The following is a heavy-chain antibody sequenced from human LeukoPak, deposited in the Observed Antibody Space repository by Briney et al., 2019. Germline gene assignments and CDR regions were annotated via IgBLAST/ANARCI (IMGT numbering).Heavy chain of an antibody. D-gene: IGHD3-10*01. CDR3: ARAKPKNMVRGLIMRRESRYYFDY. J-gene: IGHJ4*02. CDR2: ISSSSSTI. CDR1: GFTFSSYS. V-gene: IGHV3-48*01. Sequence: GGSLRLSCAASGFTFSSYSMNWVRQAPGKGLEGVSYISSSSSTIYYADSVKGRFTISRDNARNSLYLQMNRLRAEDTAVYYCARAKPKNMVRGLIMRRESRYYFDYWGQGTLVTVSS.